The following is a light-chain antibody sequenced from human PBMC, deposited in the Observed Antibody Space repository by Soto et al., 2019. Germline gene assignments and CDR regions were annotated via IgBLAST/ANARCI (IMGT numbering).Light chain of an antibody. CDR1: SSDIGGYNY. CDR2: DVS. Sequence: QSALTQPASVSGSPGLSITISCTGISSDIGGYNYVSWYQQLPGKAPKLMIYDVSNRRSGVSNRFSGSKSGNTASLTISGLQAEDEADYYCYSYTSSSTVLFGGGTKLTVL. V-gene: IGLV2-14*03. J-gene: IGLJ2*01. CDR3: YSYTSSSTVL.